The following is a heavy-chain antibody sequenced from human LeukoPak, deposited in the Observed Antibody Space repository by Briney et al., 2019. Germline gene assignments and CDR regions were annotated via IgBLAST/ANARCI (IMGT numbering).Heavy chain of an antibody. J-gene: IGHJ5*02. D-gene: IGHD6-13*01. CDR2: ISWNSGSI. CDR3: AKDPETGRGIAAAGMGFDP. Sequence: PGRSLRLSCAASGFTSDDYAMHWVRQAPGKGLEWVSGISWNSGSIGYADSVKGRFTISRDNAKNSLYLQMNSLRAEDTALYYCAKDPETGRGIAAAGMGFDPWGQGTLVTVSS. V-gene: IGHV3-9*02. CDR1: GFTSDDYA.